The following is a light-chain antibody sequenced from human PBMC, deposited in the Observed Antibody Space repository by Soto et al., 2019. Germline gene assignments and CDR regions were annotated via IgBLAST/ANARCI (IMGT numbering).Light chain of an antibody. CDR1: QSVSSTY. CDR3: HQYGSSRFT. Sequence: EIVLTQSPGTLSLSPGEGATLSCRASQSVSSTYLAWYQQKPGQAPRLLIYGASSRATGTPDRFRGSGSGTDFTITISRLEPDDFAVHYCHQYGSSRFTFGQGTKLEIK. CDR2: GAS. V-gene: IGKV3-20*01. J-gene: IGKJ2*01.